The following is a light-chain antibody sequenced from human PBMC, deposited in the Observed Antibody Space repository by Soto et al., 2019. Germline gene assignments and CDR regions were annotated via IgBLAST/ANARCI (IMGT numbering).Light chain of an antibody. V-gene: IGLV3-21*02. CDR3: QVWDSSSDHVI. J-gene: IGLJ2*01. CDR2: DDS. CDR1: NIGSET. Sequence: SYELTQPPSVSVAPGQTDRITCGGNNIGSETVHWYQQKPGQAPVLVVYDDSDRPSGIPERFSGSSSGNTATLTISRVEAGDEADYCCQVWDSSSDHVIFGGGTKLTVL.